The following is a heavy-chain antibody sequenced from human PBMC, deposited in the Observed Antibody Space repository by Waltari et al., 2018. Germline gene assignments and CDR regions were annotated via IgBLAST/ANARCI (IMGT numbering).Heavy chain of an antibody. V-gene: IGHV1-2*06. J-gene: IGHJ4*02. Sequence: QVQLVQSGAEVKKPGASVKVSCKASGYTFTGHYMHWVRQAPGQGLEWMGRINPNSGGTNYAQKFQGRVTMTRDTSISTAYMELSRLRSDDTAVYYCAKSYYYDSSGYYYWGQGTLVTVSS. CDR2: INPNSGGT. CDR1: GYTFTGHY. D-gene: IGHD3-22*01. CDR3: AKSYYYDSSGYYY.